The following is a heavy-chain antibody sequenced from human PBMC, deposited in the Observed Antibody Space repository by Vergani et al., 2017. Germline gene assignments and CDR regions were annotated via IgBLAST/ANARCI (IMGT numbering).Heavy chain of an antibody. CDR2: ISSSGSTI. Sequence: QVQLVESGGGLVKPGGSLRLSCAASGFTFSDYYMSWIRQAPGKGLEWVSYISSSGSTIYYADSVKGRFTISRDNAKNSLYLQMNSLRAEDTAVYYCARGDIVVVPAADYYYYGMDVWGQGTTVTVSS. CDR3: ARGDIVVVPAADYYYYGMDV. CDR1: GFTFSDYY. V-gene: IGHV3-11*04. D-gene: IGHD2-2*01. J-gene: IGHJ6*02.